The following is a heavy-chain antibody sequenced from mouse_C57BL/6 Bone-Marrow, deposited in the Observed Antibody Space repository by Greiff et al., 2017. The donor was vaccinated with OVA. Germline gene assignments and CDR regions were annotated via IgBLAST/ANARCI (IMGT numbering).Heavy chain of an antibody. D-gene: IGHD1-1*01. CDR3: ARGRNYYGSRVYFDY. Sequence: VQLQQSGAELVKPGASVKLSCKASGYTFTSYWMHWVKQRPGQGLEWIGMIHPNSGSTNYNEKFKSKATLTVDKSSSTAYMQLSSLTSEDSAVYYCARGRNYYGSRVYFDYWVQGTTLTVSS. V-gene: IGHV1-64*01. CDR2: IHPNSGST. CDR1: GYTFTSYW. J-gene: IGHJ2*01.